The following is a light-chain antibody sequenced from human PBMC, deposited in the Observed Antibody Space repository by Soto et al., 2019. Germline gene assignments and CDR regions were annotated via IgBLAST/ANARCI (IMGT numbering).Light chain of an antibody. V-gene: IGLV2-14*01. CDR2: DVS. CDR1: SSDVGGYNY. J-gene: IGLJ1*01. Sequence: QSALTQPASVSGSPGQSITISCTGTSSDVGGYNYVSWYQQHPGKAPKLMIYDVSNRPSGVSNRFSGSKSGNTASLTISGLQAEDEADYYCSSYTSSSTPLYVFGTGTKLHRP. CDR3: SSYTSSSTPLYV.